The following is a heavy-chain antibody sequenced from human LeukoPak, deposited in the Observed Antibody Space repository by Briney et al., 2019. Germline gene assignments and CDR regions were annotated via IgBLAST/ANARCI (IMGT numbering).Heavy chain of an antibody. D-gene: IGHD6-25*01. Sequence: PSETLSLTCTVSGGSISSSSYYWGWIRQPPGKGLQWIGSINYSGNTYYNPSLKSRVTISVDTSKNQFSLKLSSVTAADTAVYYFARFPASAEYRHYYHMDVWGKGTTVTVSS. CDR3: ARFPASAEYRHYYHMDV. V-gene: IGHV4-39*07. J-gene: IGHJ6*03. CDR2: INYSGNT. CDR1: GGSISSSSYY.